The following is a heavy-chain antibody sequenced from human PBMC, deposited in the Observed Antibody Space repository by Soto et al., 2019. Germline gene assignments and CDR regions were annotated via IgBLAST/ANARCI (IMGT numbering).Heavy chain of an antibody. CDR3: ARRSSGWYFDN. CDR1: GFTFSSYA. J-gene: IGHJ4*02. D-gene: IGHD6-19*01. CDR2: ISGSDGST. V-gene: IGHV3-23*01. Sequence: EVQLLESGGGLVQPGGSLRLSCAASGFTFSSYAMSWVRQAPGKGLEWVSVISGSDGSTYYADSVKGRFTISRDNSKNTLYLQMNSLRAEHTAVYYCARRSSGWYFDNWGQGTLITVSS.